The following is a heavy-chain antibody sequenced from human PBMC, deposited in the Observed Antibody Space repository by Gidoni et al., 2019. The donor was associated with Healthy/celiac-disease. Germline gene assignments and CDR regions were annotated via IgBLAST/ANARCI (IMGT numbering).Heavy chain of an antibody. V-gene: IGHV4-34*01. Sequence: QVQLQQWGAGLLKPSETLSLTCAVSGGSFSGYYWSWIRQPPGKGLEWIGEVNYNGGINYTPSLKSRVTISVDTSKNQLSLKLSSVTAADTAVYYCARGGVADRLGTWGQGTLVTVSS. CDR1: GGSFSGYY. D-gene: IGHD6-6*01. J-gene: IGHJ5*02. CDR2: VNYNGGI. CDR3: ARGGVADRLGT.